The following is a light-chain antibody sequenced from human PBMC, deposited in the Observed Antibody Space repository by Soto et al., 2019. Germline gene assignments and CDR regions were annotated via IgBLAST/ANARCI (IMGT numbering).Light chain of an antibody. CDR2: DAS. V-gene: IGKV3-11*01. CDR1: QSVSSS. Sequence: IVLTQSPGTLSLSPGERATLSCRASQSVSSSLAWYQQNPGQAPRLLIYDASNRATGIPARFSGSGSGTDFTLTISSLEPEDFAVYYCQQRSSWPITFGQGTRREIK. J-gene: IGKJ5*01. CDR3: QQRSSWPIT.